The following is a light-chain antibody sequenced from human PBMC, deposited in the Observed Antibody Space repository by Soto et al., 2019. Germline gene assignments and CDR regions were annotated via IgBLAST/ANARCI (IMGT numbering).Light chain of an antibody. Sequence: DIQMTQSPSSLTASAGDRVTITCRASQSIDRYLNWYQQKAGKAPKVLISAASSLQSGVPSRFSGSGSGTDFTLTISGLQPEDFANYYCQQSSSAPPETLGQGTKVDIK. J-gene: IGKJ1*01. CDR3: QQSSSAPPET. V-gene: IGKV1-39*01. CDR1: QSIDRY. CDR2: AAS.